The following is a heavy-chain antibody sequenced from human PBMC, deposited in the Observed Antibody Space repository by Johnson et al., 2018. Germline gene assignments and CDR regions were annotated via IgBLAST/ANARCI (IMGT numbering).Heavy chain of an antibody. V-gene: IGHV4-34*01. CDR2: ITHSGST. D-gene: IGHD3-9*01. J-gene: IGHJ4*02. CDR3: ARYDILTGTFDD. Sequence: QVQLQQWGAGLLKPSETLSLTCAVYGGSFSGYYWSWIRQPPGKGLEWIGEITHSGSTHYNPSLKSRVTISVDTSKNQFSLNLSSVTAADTAVYYCARYDILTGTFDDWGQGTLVTVSS. CDR1: GGSFSGYY.